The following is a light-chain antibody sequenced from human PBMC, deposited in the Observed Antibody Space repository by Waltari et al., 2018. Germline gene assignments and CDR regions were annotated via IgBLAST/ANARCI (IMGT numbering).Light chain of an antibody. CDR2: DVT. Sequence: QSALTQPASVCGPTGQSLTIACTGNSSDIGGHNIVSWYQQHPGKAPKLMIFDVTKRPSWVSDRFSGSKSGNTASLTISGLHTDDESDYYCSSYRSTNTVIFGGGTKVTVL. CDR1: SSDIGGHNI. J-gene: IGLJ2*01. V-gene: IGLV2-14*03. CDR3: SSYRSTNTVI.